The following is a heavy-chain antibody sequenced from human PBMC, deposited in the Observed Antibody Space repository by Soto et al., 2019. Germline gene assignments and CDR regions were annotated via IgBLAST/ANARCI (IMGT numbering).Heavy chain of an antibody. CDR2: FYSGGNT. Sequence: QMRLQESGPGLVKPSETLSLTCNVFGGSISSSRYYWGWVRQPPGKGLEWIGSFYSGGNTYYNASRKSRVSISVDTSKKQFSLNLTSVTAADTAMYFCTRHTGSGSHFHYWGQGTLVTVSS. V-gene: IGHV4-39*01. D-gene: IGHD3-10*01. CDR1: GGSISSSRYY. J-gene: IGHJ4*02. CDR3: TRHTGSGSHFHY.